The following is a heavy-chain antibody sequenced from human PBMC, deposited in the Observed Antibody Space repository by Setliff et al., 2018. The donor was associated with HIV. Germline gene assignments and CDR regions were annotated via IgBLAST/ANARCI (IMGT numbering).Heavy chain of an antibody. CDR2: MNPNRDYT. CDR3: ARPAPYSDYPLFDH. D-gene: IGHD4-17*01. J-gene: IGHJ4*02. Sequence: VKVSCKASGYTFTNYDINWVRQAPGRGLEWVGFMNPNRDYTGFAQKFQGRVTMTRNTSINTAYLELSSLTSEDTAVYYCARPAPYSDYPLFDHWGQGTLVTVSS. CDR1: GYTFTNYD. V-gene: IGHV1-8*01.